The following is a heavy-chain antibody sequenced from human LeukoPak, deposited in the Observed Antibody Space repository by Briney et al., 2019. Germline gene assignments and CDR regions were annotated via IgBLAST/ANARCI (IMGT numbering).Heavy chain of an antibody. CDR1: GCTFSPYW. CDR3: ARDVTALDS. V-gene: IGHV3-7*01. CDR2: INQGGSEK. Sequence: GGCMRLSCAASGCTFSPYWMSWVRQAPEKGLEWVANINQGGSEKYYVDSVRGRFTISRENAKNSLYLQMNSLRADDTAVYYCARDVTALDSWGQGTLVTVSS. J-gene: IGHJ4*02. D-gene: IGHD2-2*01.